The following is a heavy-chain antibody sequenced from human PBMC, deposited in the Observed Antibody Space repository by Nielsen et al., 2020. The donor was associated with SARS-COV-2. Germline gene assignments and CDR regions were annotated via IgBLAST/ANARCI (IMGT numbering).Heavy chain of an antibody. D-gene: IGHD3-3*01. Sequence: GESLKISCAASGFTFSSYGMHWVRQAPGKGLEWVAVISYDGSNKYYADSVKGRFTISRDNSKNTLYLQMNSLRAEDTAVYYCAREVFWDGMDVWGQGTTVTVSS. CDR3: AREVFWDGMDV. V-gene: IGHV3-30*03. CDR1: GFTFSSYG. J-gene: IGHJ6*02. CDR2: ISYDGSNK.